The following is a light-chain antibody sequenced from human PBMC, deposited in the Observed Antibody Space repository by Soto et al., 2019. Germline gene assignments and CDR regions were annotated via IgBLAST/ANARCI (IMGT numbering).Light chain of an antibody. CDR3: QQYNNWPPYT. V-gene: IGKV3-15*01. J-gene: IGKJ2*01. Sequence: DIVMTQSPDSLSVSPGERATLSCRASQSVSSNLAWYQQKPGQAPRLLIYGASTRATGIPARFSGSGSGTEFTLTISSLQSEDFAVYYCQQYNNWPPYTFGQGTKLEIK. CDR1: QSVSSN. CDR2: GAS.